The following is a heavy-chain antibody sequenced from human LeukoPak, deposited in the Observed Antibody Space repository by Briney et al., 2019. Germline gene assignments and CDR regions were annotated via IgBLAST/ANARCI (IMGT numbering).Heavy chain of an antibody. CDR1: GGSFSGYY. CDR3: ARVLSGGNTEYFDY. V-gene: IGHV4-34*01. Sequence: SETLSLTCAVCGGSFSGYYWSWIRQTPEKGLEWIGEINHSGSTNYSPSLKNRVTLSVDMSKNQFSLKLSSVTAADTAVYFCARVLSGGNTEYFDYWGQGTLVTVSS. J-gene: IGHJ4*02. D-gene: IGHD4-23*01. CDR2: INHSGST.